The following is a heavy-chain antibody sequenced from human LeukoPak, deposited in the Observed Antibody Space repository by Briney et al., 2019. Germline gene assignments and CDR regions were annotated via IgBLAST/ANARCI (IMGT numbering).Heavy chain of an antibody. Sequence: ASVKVSCKASGYTFTGYYMHWVRQAPGQGLEWMGWINPNSGGTNYTQKFQGRVTMTKATYISTAHMQLSRLRSDATAVYYCARDSPPMVRGDQFDYWGQGTLVTVSS. CDR3: ARDSPPMVRGDQFDY. CDR2: INPNSGGT. CDR1: GYTFTGYY. D-gene: IGHD3-10*01. V-gene: IGHV1-2*02. J-gene: IGHJ4*02.